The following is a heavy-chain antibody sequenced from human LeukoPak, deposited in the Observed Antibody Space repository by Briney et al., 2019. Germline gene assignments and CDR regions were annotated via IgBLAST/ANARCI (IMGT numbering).Heavy chain of an antibody. CDR3: ARDGGGPLD. Sequence: PGGSLTLSCAGSGFRFRDDWMSWVRQAPGKGLEWVSNIKQEGNEKNYLDSVKGRFTISRDNARNSLYLQMNRLRADDTAVYYCARDGGGPLDWGQGTLVTVSS. CDR1: GFRFRDDW. D-gene: IGHD3-10*01. J-gene: IGHJ4*02. V-gene: IGHV3-7*01. CDR2: IKQEGNEK.